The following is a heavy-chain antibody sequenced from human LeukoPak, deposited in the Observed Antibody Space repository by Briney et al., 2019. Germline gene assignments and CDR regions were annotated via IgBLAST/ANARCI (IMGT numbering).Heavy chain of an antibody. Sequence: GTSLRLSCAASGFIFSNYVMHWVRQAPGKGLDWVAIIMHDGSSKHYADSVKGRFTISRDSSKNTVYLQMDSLKTEDTAVYYCAAEYCGGGFCYTGQSGQDYWGQGALVTVSS. J-gene: IGHJ4*02. CDR1: GFIFSNYV. V-gene: IGHV3-30*04. CDR2: IMHDGSSK. CDR3: AAEYCGGGFCYTGQSGQDY. D-gene: IGHD2-15*01.